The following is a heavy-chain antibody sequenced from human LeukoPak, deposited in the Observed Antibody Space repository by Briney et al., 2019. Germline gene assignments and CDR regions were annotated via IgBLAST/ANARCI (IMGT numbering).Heavy chain of an antibody. Sequence: GGSLRLSCVVSGFTFDDYAMHWVRQAPGKGLEWVSVISGGGGSTYYADSVKGRFTISRVNSRNSLYLQMNSLRTEDTAFYYCAKDNPWPDAFDIWGQGTMVTVSS. CDR3: AKDNPWPDAFDI. CDR1: GFTFDDYA. V-gene: IGHV3-43*02. CDR2: ISGGGGST. D-gene: IGHD5-12*01. J-gene: IGHJ3*02.